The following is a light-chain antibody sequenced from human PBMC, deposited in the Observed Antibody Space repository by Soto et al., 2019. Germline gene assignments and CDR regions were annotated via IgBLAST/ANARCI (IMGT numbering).Light chain of an antibody. CDR2: GNS. V-gene: IGLV1-40*01. J-gene: IGLJ3*02. CDR1: SSNIGAGYD. Sequence: QSVLTQPPSVSGAPGQRVTNSCTGSSSNIGAGYDVHWYQQLPGTAPKLLIYGNSNRPSGVPDRFSGSKSGTSASLAITGLQAEDEADYYCQSYDSSLSGPNWVFGGGTKVTVL. CDR3: QSYDSSLSGPNWV.